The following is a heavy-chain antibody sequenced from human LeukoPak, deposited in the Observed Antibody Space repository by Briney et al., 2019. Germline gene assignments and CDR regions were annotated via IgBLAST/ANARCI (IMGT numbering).Heavy chain of an antibody. J-gene: IGHJ4*02. CDR1: GFTFSSYA. CDR3: ARDQYSSGWYGHFDY. CDR2: ISYDGSNK. Sequence: GGSLRLSCAASGFTFSSYAMHWVRQAPGKGLEWVAVISYDGSNKYYADSVKGRLTISRDNSKNTLYLQMNSLRAEDTAVYYCARDQYSSGWYGHFDYWGQGTLVTVSS. D-gene: IGHD6-19*01. V-gene: IGHV3-30-3*01.